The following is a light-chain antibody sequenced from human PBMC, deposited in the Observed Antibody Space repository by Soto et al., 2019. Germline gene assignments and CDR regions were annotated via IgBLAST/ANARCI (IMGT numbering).Light chain of an antibody. CDR3: STWDDSLSGII. Sequence: QSVLTQPPSASGTPGQRVTISSSGSSSNIGRNYVYWYQKVPGTAPKLLVYRNDQRPYGVPDRFSGSKSGTSASLAISRLRSEDEAEYFCSTWDDSLSGIIFGGGTKLTVL. V-gene: IGLV1-47*01. CDR2: RND. J-gene: IGLJ2*01. CDR1: SSNIGRNY.